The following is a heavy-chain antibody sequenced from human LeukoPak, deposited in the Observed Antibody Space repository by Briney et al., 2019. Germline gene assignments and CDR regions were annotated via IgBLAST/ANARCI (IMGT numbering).Heavy chain of an antibody. CDR3: APRCSSTSCYGR. Sequence: TSETLSLTCAVYSGSFSGYYWSWIRQPPGKGLEWIGEINHSGSTNYNPSLKSRVTISVDTSKNQFSLKLSSVTAADTAVYYCAPRCSSTSCYGRWGQGTLVTVSS. CDR2: INHSGST. J-gene: IGHJ4*02. V-gene: IGHV4-34*01. CDR1: SGSFSGYY. D-gene: IGHD2-2*01.